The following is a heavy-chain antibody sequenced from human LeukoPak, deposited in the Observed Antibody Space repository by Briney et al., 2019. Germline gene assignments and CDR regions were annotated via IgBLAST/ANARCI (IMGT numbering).Heavy chain of an antibody. V-gene: IGHV4-4*02. Sequence: PSETLSLTCTVSGGSISSTNWWTWVRQPPGEGLEWIGEVHLSGRTNYNPSLESRVTMSVDMSENHISLKLTSVTAADTAVYYCAREGGPYRPLDYSGQGTLVTVSS. CDR2: VHLSGRT. CDR1: GGSISSTNW. J-gene: IGHJ4*02. CDR3: AREGGPYRPLDY.